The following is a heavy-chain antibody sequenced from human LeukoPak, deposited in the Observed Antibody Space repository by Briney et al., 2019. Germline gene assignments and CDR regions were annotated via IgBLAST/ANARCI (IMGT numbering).Heavy chain of an antibody. V-gene: IGHV3-7*01. CDR3: AREWRIARFDP. CDR2: IKQDGGEK. CDR1: GFTFSNYW. D-gene: IGHD6-13*01. J-gene: IGHJ5*02. Sequence: PGGSLRLSCAASGFTFSNYWMNWVRQAPGKGLEWVANIKQDGGEKSYVDSAKGRFTISRDNAKNSLHLQMNSLRAEDTAVYYCAREWRIARFDPWGQGTQVTVSS.